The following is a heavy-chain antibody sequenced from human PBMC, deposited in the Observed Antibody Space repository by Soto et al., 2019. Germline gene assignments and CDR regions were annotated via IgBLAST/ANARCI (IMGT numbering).Heavy chain of an antibody. CDR2: IYYSGST. V-gene: IGHV4-31*03. CDR1: GGSISTGGYY. CDR3: ARDDGMDAFDI. J-gene: IGHJ3*02. Sequence: SETLSLTCTVSGGSISTGGYYWSWIRQHPGKGLEWIGYIYYSGSTYYNPSLKSRVTISVDTSKNQFSLKLSSVTAADTAVYYCARDDGMDAFDIWGQGTMVTVSS.